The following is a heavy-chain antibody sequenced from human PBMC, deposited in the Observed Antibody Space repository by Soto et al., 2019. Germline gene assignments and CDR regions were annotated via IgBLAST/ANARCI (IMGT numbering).Heavy chain of an antibody. J-gene: IGHJ4*02. CDR1: GGSISSDSYY. V-gene: IGHV4-39*02. D-gene: IGHD6-13*01. CDR3: ARESVRQQLAYYFDY. CDR2: ISYSGST. Sequence: SETLSLTCTVSGGSISSDSYYWGWIRQSPEKGLEWIASISYSGSTYYNPTLKSRLIISVDTSKNQFSLQLKSVTPEDTAAYYCARESVRQQLAYYFDYWGQGTLVTVSS.